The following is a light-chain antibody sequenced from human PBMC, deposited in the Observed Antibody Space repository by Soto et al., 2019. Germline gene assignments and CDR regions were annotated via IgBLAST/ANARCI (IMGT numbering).Light chain of an antibody. J-gene: IGLJ2*01. CDR1: NSNIGSNT. V-gene: IGLV1-44*01. Sequence: QSVLTQPPSASGTPGQRVTISCSGSNSNIGSNTVNWYQPLPGTAPKLLIYDNNKRPSGVPGRFSDSKSGTSASLAISGLQSEDEADYYCASWDDSLNGVVFGGGTKVTVL. CDR3: ASWDDSLNGVV. CDR2: DNN.